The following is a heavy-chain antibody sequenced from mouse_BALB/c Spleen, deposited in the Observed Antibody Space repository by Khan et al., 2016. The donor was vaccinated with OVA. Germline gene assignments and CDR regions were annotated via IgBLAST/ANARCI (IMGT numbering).Heavy chain of an antibody. CDR1: GYTFTTAG. D-gene: IGHD2-2*01. J-gene: IGHJ4*01. Sequence: QIQLVQSGPELKKPGETVRISCKASGYTFTTAGIQWVQKMPGKGLKWIGWINTHSGVPKYAEDFKGRFAFSLETSASTAYLQITNLKNEDTATYFCARGGAGYYGNDGGAMDYWGQGTSVTVSS. CDR2: INTHSGVP. CDR3: ARGGAGYYGNDGGAMDY. V-gene: IGHV9-4*02.